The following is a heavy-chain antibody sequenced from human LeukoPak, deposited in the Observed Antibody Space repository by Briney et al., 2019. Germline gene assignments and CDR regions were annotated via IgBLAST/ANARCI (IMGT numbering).Heavy chain of an antibody. CDR3: AKNSNYYYYMDV. V-gene: IGHV3-23*01. J-gene: IGHJ6*03. CDR1: GFTFSDYY. CDR2: ISGSGGST. D-gene: IGHD4-23*01. Sequence: GGSLRLSCAASGFTFSDYYMSWIRQAPGKGLEWVSAISGSGGSTYYADSVKGRFTISRDNSKNTLYLQMNSLRAEDTAVYYCAKNSNYYYYMDVWGKGTTVTVSS.